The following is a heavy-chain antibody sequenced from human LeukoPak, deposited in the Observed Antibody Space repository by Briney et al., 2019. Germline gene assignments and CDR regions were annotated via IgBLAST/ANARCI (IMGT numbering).Heavy chain of an antibody. D-gene: IGHD1/OR15-1a*01. J-gene: IGHJ4*02. CDR1: GYTFTGYH. Sequence: ASVKVSCKASGYTFTGYHIHWLRQAPGQGLEWMGWINPNSGGPNYAQKFQGRVTMTRDTSISTAYMELSRLRSDDTAVYYCARDGRRTTAGDYWGQGTLVTVSS. CDR3: ARDGRRTTAGDY. V-gene: IGHV1-2*02. CDR2: INPNSGGP.